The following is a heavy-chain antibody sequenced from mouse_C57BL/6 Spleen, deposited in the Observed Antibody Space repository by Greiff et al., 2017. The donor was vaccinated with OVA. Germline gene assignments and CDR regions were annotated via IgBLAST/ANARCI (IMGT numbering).Heavy chain of an antibody. CDR2: IYPRSGNT. D-gene: IGHD2-3*01. Sequence: VQLQQSGAELARPGASVKLSCKASGYTFTSYGISWVKQRTGQGLEWIGEIYPRSGNTYYNEKFKGKATLTADKSSSTAYMELRSLTSEDSAVYFCGYDGYLYWGQGTTLTVSS. CDR1: GYTFTSYG. CDR3: GYDGYLY. V-gene: IGHV1-81*01. J-gene: IGHJ2*01.